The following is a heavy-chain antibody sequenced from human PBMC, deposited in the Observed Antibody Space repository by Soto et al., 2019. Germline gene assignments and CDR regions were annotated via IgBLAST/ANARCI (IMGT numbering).Heavy chain of an antibody. Sequence: QVQLVQSGAEVKKPGASVKVSCKASGYTFTSYGISWVRQAPGQGLEWMGWISAYNGNTNYAQKLQGRVTMTTDTPTSLTYLGLRMLRSVFMAVFHCARVSTLFVYFLGFVRRFEGATFDYWGQGTLVTVSS. CDR2: ISAYNGNT. J-gene: IGHJ4*02. CDR3: ARVSTLFVYFLGFVRRFEGATFDY. D-gene: IGHD3-10*02. CDR1: GYTFTSYG. V-gene: IGHV1-18*03.